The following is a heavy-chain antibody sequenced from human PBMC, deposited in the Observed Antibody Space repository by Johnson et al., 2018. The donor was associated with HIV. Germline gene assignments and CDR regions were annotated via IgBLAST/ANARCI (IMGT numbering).Heavy chain of an antibody. J-gene: IGHJ3*02. CDR1: GFTFSSYA. CDR3: AKDRGYGGNLDAFDI. CDR2: IGPAGDK. D-gene: IGHD4-23*01. Sequence: QVQLVESGGGLVQPGRSLRLSCAASGFTFSSYAMHWVRQAPGKGLEWVSAIGPAGDKYYADSVKGRFTISRDNSNNTLYLQMNSPRAEDTAVYYCAKDRGYGGNLDAFDIWGQGTMVTVSS. V-gene: IGHV3-30*04.